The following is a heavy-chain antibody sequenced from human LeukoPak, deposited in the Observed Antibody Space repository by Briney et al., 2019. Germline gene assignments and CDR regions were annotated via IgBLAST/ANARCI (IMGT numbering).Heavy chain of an antibody. Sequence: GGSLRLSCAASGFTFSSYSMNWVRQAPGKGLEWVSSISSSSYIYYADSVKGRFTISRDNAKNSLYLQMNSLRAEDTAVYYCARDDSGWCHFFDYWGQGTLVTVSS. D-gene: IGHD6-19*01. J-gene: IGHJ4*02. CDR3: ARDDSGWCHFFDY. V-gene: IGHV3-21*01. CDR2: ISSSSYI. CDR1: GFTFSSYS.